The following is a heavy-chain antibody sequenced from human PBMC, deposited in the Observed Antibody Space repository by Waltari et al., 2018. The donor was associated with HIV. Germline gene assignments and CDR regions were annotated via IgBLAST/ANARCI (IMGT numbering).Heavy chain of an antibody. D-gene: IGHD6-13*01. Sequence: QVQLVQSGAEVKKPGASVKVSCKASGYTFTSYDINWVRQATGQGLEWMGWMNPNSDNTGYAQKFHGRVTMTRNTSISTAYMELSSLRSEDTAVHYCARGLPYSSSSDYWGQGTLVTVSS. J-gene: IGHJ4*02. CDR3: ARGLPYSSSSDY. V-gene: IGHV1-8*01. CDR2: MNPNSDNT. CDR1: GYTFTSYD.